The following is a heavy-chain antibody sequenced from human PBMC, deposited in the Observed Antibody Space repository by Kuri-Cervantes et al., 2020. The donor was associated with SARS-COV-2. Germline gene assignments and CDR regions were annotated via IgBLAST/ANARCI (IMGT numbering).Heavy chain of an antibody. V-gene: IGHV4-38-2*01. CDR2: MYQRGST. J-gene: IGHJ3*01. CDR1: SYSLSRGYY. D-gene: IGHD3-3*01. Sequence: TVSLLCAVSSYSLSRGYYRGWIRQSPGKGLEWIGRMYQRGSTTYNPFLKSRVTFSVDTSKNQFSLMLTSVTAADTAVYYCVRIPPGHITVFGVVIPAAFDVWGQGTMVTVSS. CDR3: VRIPPGHITVFGVVIPAAFDV.